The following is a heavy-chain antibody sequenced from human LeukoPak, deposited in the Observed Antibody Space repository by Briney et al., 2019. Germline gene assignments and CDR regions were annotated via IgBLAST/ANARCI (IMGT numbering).Heavy chain of an antibody. J-gene: IGHJ4*02. CDR3: ARTSPTSHFDF. D-gene: IGHD3-16*01. CDR2: INGDGSRS. CDR1: GFTFTTYW. Sequence: GGSLRLSCAASGFTFTTYWMHWVRQAPGKGLVWVSRINGDGSRSNYADPVKGRFTISRDNARNTLYLQMNSLRAEDTALYYCARTSPTSHFDFWGQGTLVTVSS. V-gene: IGHV3-74*01.